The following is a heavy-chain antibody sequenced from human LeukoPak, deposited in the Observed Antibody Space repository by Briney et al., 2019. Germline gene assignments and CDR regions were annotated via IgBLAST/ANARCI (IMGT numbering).Heavy chain of an antibody. D-gene: IGHD2-15*01. CDR1: GFSFRNAW. Sequence: GGSLRLSCAASGFSFRNAWMSWVRQAPGKGLEWVGRIKSKTDGGTTDYAASVKGRFTVSRDDSKSIAYLQMNSLKNEDTAVYYCTRDCSGNACHEEMDYWGQGTLVTVSS. J-gene: IGHJ4*02. V-gene: IGHV3-15*01. CDR2: IKSKTDGGTT. CDR3: TRDCSGNACHEEMDY.